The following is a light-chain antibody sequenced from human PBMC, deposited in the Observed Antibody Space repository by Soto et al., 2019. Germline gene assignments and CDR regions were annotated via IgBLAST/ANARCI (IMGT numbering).Light chain of an antibody. V-gene: IGKV3-15*01. Sequence: EIVMTQSPATLSVSQGERSTLXXRASQSVSSNLAWYQQKPGQAPRXLIYGASTRATGIPARFSGSGAGTKFTLTIASLQPDDFATYYCQQYETFSGTFGPGTKVDIK. CDR2: GAS. J-gene: IGKJ1*01. CDR3: QQYETFSGT. CDR1: QSVSSN.